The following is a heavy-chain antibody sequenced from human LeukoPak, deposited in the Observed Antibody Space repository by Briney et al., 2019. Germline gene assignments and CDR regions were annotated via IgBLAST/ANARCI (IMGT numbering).Heavy chain of an antibody. D-gene: IGHD3-10*01. V-gene: IGHV3-23*01. CDR2: ISGSGGST. CDR1: GFTFSSYA. CDR3: ASYMVRESFDY. J-gene: IGHJ4*02. Sequence: GGSLRLSCAASGFTFSSYAMSWVRQAPGKGREWVSAISGSGGSTYYADSVKGRFTISRDNSKNTLYLQMNSLRAEDTAVYYCASYMVRESFDYWGQGTLVTVSS.